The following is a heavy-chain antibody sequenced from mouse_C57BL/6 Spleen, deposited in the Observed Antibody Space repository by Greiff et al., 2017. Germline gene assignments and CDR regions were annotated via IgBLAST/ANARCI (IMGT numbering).Heavy chain of an antibody. J-gene: IGHJ3*01. D-gene: IGHD2-2*01. CDR1: GYGFSSYW. V-gene: IGHV1-80*01. CDR2: IYPGDGDT. CDR3: ARSTGMVTTGFAY. Sequence: VQLQQSGAELVKPGASVKISCKASGYGFSSYWMNWVKQRPGKGLEWIGQIYPGDGDTNYNGKFKGKATLTADKSSSTAYMQLSSLTSEDSAVYFCARSTGMVTTGFAYWGQGTLVTVSA.